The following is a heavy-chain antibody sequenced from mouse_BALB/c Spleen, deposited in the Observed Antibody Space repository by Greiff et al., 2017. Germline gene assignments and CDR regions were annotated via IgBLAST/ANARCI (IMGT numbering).Heavy chain of an antibody. CDR1: GYTFTSYY. CDR2: INPSNGGT. J-gene: IGHJ4*01. V-gene: IGHV1S81*02. CDR3: TRRRTATRDYYAMDY. Sequence: VQLQQSGAELVKPGASVKLSCKASGYTFTSYYMYWVKQRPGQGLEWIGEINPSNGGTNFNEKFKSKATLTVDKSSSTAYMQLSSLTSEDSAVYYCTRRRTATRDYYAMDYWGQGTSVTVSS. D-gene: IGHD1-2*01.